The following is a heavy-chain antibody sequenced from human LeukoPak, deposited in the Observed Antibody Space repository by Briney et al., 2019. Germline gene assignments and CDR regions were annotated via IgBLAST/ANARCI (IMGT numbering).Heavy chain of an antibody. CDR3: AKDLNIVVVPAAISTNDAFDI. J-gene: IGHJ3*02. CDR2: IRYDGSNK. CDR1: GFIFSSHG. V-gene: IGHV3-30*02. D-gene: IGHD2-2*02. Sequence: GGSLRLSCAASGFIFSSHGMHWVRQAPGKGLEWVAFIRYDGSNKYYADSVKGRFTISRDNSKNTLYLQMNSLRAEDTAVYYCAKDLNIVVVPAAISTNDAFDIWGQGTMVTVSS.